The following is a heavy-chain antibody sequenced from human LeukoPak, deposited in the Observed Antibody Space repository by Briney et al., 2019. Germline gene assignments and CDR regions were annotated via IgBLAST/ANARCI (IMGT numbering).Heavy chain of an antibody. V-gene: IGHV3-49*03. J-gene: IGHJ4*02. CDR2: IRSKAYGGTT. CDR3: TRDWSGLRNY. CDR1: GFTFGVYA. D-gene: IGHD3-3*01. Sequence: GGSLRLSCTASGFTFGVYAMSWFRQAPGKGLGWVGFIRSKAYGGTTEYAASVKGRFTISRDDSKSIAYLQMNSLKTEDTAVYYCTRDWSGLRNYWGQGTLVTVSS.